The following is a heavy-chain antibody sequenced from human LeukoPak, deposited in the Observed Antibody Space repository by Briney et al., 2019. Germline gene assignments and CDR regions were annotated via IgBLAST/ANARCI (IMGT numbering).Heavy chain of an antibody. CDR2: ISAYNGNT. J-gene: IGHJ6*03. CDR1: GYTFTSYG. D-gene: IGHD3-3*01. V-gene: IGHV1-18*01. Sequence: GASVKVSCKASGYTFTSYGISWVRQAPGQGLEWMGWISAYNGNTNYAQKLQGRVTMTTDTSTSTAYMELRSLRSDDTAVYYCARGAPDFWSVYYMDVWGKGTTVTVSS. CDR3: ARGAPDFWSVYYMDV.